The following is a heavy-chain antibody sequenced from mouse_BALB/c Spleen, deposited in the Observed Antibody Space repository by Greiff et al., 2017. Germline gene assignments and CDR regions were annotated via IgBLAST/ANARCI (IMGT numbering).Heavy chain of an antibody. J-gene: IGHJ4*01. V-gene: IGHV1-9*01. CDR2: ILPGSGST. Sequence: QVQLQQSGAELMKPGASVKISCKATGYTFSSYWIEWVKQRPGHGLEWIGEILPGSGSTNYNEKFKGKATFTADTSSNTAYMQLSSLTSEDSAVYYCARRGYDGYRVYYAMDYWGQGTSVTVSS. D-gene: IGHD2-3*01. CDR3: ARRGYDGYRVYYAMDY. CDR1: GYTFSSYW.